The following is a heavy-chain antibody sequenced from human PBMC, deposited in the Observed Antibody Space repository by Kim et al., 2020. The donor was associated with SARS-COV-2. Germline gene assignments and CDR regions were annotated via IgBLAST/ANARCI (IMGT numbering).Heavy chain of an antibody. Sequence: SETLSLTCTVSGGSISGGNYYWSWIRQPAGKGLDWIVHIYTSGTTNYTPSLKSRVTISVDTSKNHVSLELSSVYAADTAVYYCARGEITMIDYWGQGTLVTVSS. V-gene: IGHV4-61*09. D-gene: IGHD3-22*01. CDR3: ARGEITMIDY. J-gene: IGHJ4*02. CDR2: IYTSGTT. CDR1: GGSISGGNYY.